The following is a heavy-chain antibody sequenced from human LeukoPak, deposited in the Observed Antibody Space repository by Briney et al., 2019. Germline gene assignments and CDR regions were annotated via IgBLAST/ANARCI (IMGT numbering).Heavy chain of an antibody. Sequence: ASVKVSCKASRGTFSSYAISWVRQAPGQRLEWMGRIIPILGIANYAQKFQGRVTLTADKSTSTAYMELSSLRSEDTAVYYCARGRDGYNSLYYFDYWGQGTLVTVSS. J-gene: IGHJ4*02. CDR2: IIPILGIA. CDR3: ARGRDGYNSLYYFDY. V-gene: IGHV1-69*04. CDR1: RGTFSSYA. D-gene: IGHD5-12*01.